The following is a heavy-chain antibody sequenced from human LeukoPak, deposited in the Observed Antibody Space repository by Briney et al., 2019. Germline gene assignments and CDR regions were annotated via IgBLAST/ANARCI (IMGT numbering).Heavy chain of an antibody. Sequence: GESLKISCKGSGYSFTNYWIGWVRQMPGKGLEWMGIINPRDSDTRYSPSFQGQVTISADKSISTAYLQWSSLKASDPSIYYCARWGGYCSGGNCYPLYYFDYWGQGTLVTVSS. J-gene: IGHJ4*02. D-gene: IGHD2-15*01. V-gene: IGHV5-51*01. CDR2: INPRDSDT. CDR1: GYSFTNYW. CDR3: ARWGGYCSGGNCYPLYYFDY.